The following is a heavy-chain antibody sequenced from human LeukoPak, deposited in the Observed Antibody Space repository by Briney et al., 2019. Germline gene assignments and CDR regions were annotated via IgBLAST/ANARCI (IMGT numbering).Heavy chain of an antibody. CDR3: ARVPAGVIGMKDAFDI. D-gene: IGHD3-16*02. V-gene: IGHV3-11*04. CDR2: ISRSGSTK. J-gene: IGHJ3*02. Sequence: GGSLRLSCAASGFTFSDYNMRWIRQAPGKGLEWVSSISRSGSTKYYADSVKGRFTISRDNAKNSLFLQMNSLRAEDTAVYYCARVPAGVIGMKDAFDIWGQGTMVTVSS. CDR1: GFTFSDYN.